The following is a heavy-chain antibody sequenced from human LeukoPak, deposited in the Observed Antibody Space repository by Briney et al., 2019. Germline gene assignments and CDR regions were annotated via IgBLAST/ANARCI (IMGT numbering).Heavy chain of an antibody. CDR3: ARDSPSPYYDILTGYYYFDY. CDR1: GGTFISYA. CDR2: IIPIFGTA. D-gene: IGHD3-9*01. Sequence: SVKVSCKASGGTFISYAISWVRQAPGQGLEWMGGIIPIFGTANYAQKFQGRVTITADESTSTAYMELSSLRSEDTAVYYCARDSPSPYYDILTGYYYFDYWGQGTLVTVSS. V-gene: IGHV1-69*13. J-gene: IGHJ4*02.